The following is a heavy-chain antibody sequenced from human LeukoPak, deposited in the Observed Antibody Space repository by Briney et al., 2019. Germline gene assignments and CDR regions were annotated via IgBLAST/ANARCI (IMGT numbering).Heavy chain of an antibody. V-gene: IGHV3-23*01. CDR3: AKGLVEWELSTGIDY. CDR2: ISGSGGST. D-gene: IGHD1-26*01. Sequence: PGGSLRLSCAASGFTFSSYAMSWVRQAPGKGLEWVSAISGSGGSTYYADSVKGRFTISRDNSKNTLYLQMNSLRAEDTAVYYCAKGLVEWELSTGIDYWGQATLVTVSS. CDR1: GFTFSSYA. J-gene: IGHJ4*02.